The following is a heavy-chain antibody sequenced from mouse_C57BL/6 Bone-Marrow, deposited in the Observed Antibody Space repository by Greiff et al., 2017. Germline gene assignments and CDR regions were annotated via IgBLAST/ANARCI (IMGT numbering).Heavy chain of an antibody. CDR3: ARYTPFPPCFDD. Sequence: DVKLVESGGGLVQPGGSLSLSCAASGFTFTDYYMSWVRQTPGKALEWLGFIRNKANGHTTEYSASVKGRFTISRDNSQSILYLQMNALRAEDSATYYCARYTPFPPCFDDWGQGTTLTVSS. J-gene: IGHJ2*01. CDR2: IRNKANGHTT. V-gene: IGHV7-3*01. CDR1: GFTFTDYY.